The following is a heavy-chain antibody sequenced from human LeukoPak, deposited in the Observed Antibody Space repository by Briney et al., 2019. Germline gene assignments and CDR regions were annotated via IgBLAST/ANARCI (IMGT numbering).Heavy chain of an antibody. CDR2: ISSSGNTI. J-gene: IGHJ4*02. CDR3: AREGHYYFDY. CDR1: GFSFSSYE. V-gene: IGHV3-48*03. Sequence: PGGSLRLSCAASGFSFSSYEMIWVRQAPGKVLEWISYISSSGNTIYYADSVKGRITISRDNAKNSLYLQMNSLRAEDTAVYHCAREGHYYFDYWGQGTLVTVSS.